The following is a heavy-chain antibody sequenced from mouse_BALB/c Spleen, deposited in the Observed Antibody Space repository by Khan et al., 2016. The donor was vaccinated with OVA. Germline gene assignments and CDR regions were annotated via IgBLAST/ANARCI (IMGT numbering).Heavy chain of an antibody. V-gene: IGHV3-2*02. CDR3: ARSIMAN. CDR2: ISYSGST. J-gene: IGHJ2*01. CDR1: GYSITSDYA. Sequence: DVKLQESGPGLVKPSQSLSLTCTVTGYSITSDYAWNWIRQFQRNKLEWMGYISYSGSTSYKPSLKSRISITRPKTKNHFFLQLNSWTTEDTATYYCARSIMANWGQGTTLTVSS.